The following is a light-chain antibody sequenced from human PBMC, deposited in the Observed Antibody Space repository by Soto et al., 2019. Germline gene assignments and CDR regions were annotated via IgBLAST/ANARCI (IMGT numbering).Light chain of an antibody. CDR3: QQRSNWPYT. CDR2: DAS. V-gene: IGKV3-11*01. Sequence: EIVLTHSPATLSLSPGERATLSCRASQSVSSYLAWYQQKPGQAPRLLIYDASNRATGIPARFSGSGSGTDFTLTISSLEPEDFAVYYCQQRSNWPYTVGQGTKLEIK. J-gene: IGKJ2*01. CDR1: QSVSSY.